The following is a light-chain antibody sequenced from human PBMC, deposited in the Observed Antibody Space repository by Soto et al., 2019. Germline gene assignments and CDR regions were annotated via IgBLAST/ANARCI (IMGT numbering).Light chain of an antibody. CDR3: AAWDDSLNGRV. V-gene: IGLV1-44*01. CDR2: SNN. CDR1: SSNIGSNT. Sequence: QSVLAQPPPASGTPGQRVTISCSGSSSNIGSNTVNWYQQLPGTAPKLLIYSNNQRPSGVPDRFSGSKSGTSASLAISGLQSEDEADYYRAAWDDSLNGRVFGGGTKVTVL. J-gene: IGLJ2*01.